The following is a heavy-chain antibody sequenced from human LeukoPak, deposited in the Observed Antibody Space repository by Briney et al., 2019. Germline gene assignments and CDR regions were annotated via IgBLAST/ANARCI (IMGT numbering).Heavy chain of an antibody. J-gene: IGHJ6*04. D-gene: IGHD3-10*01. Sequence: PGGSLRLSCAASGFTFSSYWMSWVRQAPGKGLEWVANIKQDGSEKYYVDSVKGRFTISRDNAKNSLYLQMNSLRAEDTAVYYCARASITMVRGAGDYGMDVWGKGTTVTVSS. CDR3: ARASITMVRGAGDYGMDV. CDR1: GFTFSSYW. V-gene: IGHV3-7*01. CDR2: IKQDGSEK.